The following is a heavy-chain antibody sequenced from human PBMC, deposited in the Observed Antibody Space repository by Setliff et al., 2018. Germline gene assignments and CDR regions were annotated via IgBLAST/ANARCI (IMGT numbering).Heavy chain of an antibody. J-gene: IGHJ3*02. V-gene: IGHV4-61*02. D-gene: IGHD6-19*01. CDR1: GGSITSGNNY. CDR2: IYSIGSA. CDR3: AREPSPSGALDI. Sequence: SETLSLTCTVSGGSITSGNNYWSWTRQPAGKGLEWIGRIYSIGSATYNPSLKGRVTISLDRSENEFSLNLTSVTAADTAVYFCAREPSPSGALDIWGQGTMVTVSS.